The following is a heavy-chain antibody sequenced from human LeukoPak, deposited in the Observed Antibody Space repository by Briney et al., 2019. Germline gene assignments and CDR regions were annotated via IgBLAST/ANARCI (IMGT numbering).Heavy chain of an antibody. V-gene: IGHV3-53*01. Sequence: GGSLRLSCAASGFTVSSNYMSWVRQAPGKGLEWVSVIYSGGSTYYADSVKGRFTISRDNSKNTLFLQMNSLRAEDTAVYYCAAGSVVTGFDYWGQGTLVTVSS. CDR2: IYSGGST. CDR1: GFTVSSNY. CDR3: AAGSVVTGFDY. D-gene: IGHD4-23*01. J-gene: IGHJ4*02.